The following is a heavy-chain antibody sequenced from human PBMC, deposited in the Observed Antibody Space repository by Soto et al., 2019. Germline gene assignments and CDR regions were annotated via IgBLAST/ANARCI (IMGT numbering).Heavy chain of an antibody. CDR2: ISDSGDYT. J-gene: IGHJ4*02. D-gene: IGHD6-13*01. V-gene: IGHV3-23*01. Sequence: EVYLLESGGGLLQPGGSLRLSCTASGFTFRNYAMSWVRQAPGKGLEWVSGISDSGDYTYYADSVKGRFTIARDNSQETLYLHMNNLRAEETAVYYCARDRAGSWEGPTWGKGTLVTVSS. CDR3: ARDRAGSWEGPT. CDR1: GFTFRNYA.